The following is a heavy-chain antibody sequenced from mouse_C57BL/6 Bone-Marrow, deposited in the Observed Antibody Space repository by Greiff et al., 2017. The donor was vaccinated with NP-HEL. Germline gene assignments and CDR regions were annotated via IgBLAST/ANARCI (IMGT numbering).Heavy chain of an antibody. Sequence: QVQLQQSGAELVKPGASVKLSCKASGYTFTSYWMHWVKQRPGQGLEWIGMIHPNSGSTNYNEKFKSKATLTVDKSSSTAYMQLSSLTSEDSAVYYCAREEYYYGSSSCFAYWGQGTLVTVSA. J-gene: IGHJ3*01. CDR2: IHPNSGST. CDR1: GYTFTSYW. V-gene: IGHV1-64*01. D-gene: IGHD1-1*01. CDR3: AREEYYYGSSSCFAY.